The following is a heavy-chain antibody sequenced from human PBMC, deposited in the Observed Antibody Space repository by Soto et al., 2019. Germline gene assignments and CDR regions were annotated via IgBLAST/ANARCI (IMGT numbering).Heavy chain of an antibody. CDR3: AKVGAVAGKGGLNYYYYYGMDV. CDR1: GFTFSSYA. D-gene: IGHD6-19*01. J-gene: IGHJ6*02. CDR2: ISGSGGST. Sequence: GSLRLSCAASGFTFSSYAMSWVRQAPGKGLEWVSAISGSGGSTYYADSVKGRFTISRDNSKNTLYLQMNSLRAEDTAVYYCAKVGAVAGKGGLNYYYYYGMDVWGQGTTVTVSS. V-gene: IGHV3-23*01.